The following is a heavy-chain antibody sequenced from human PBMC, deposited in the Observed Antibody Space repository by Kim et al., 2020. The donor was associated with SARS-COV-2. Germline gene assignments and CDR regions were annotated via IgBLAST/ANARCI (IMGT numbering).Heavy chain of an antibody. CDR2: INHSGST. D-gene: IGHD3-10*01. CDR1: GGSFSGYY. Sequence: SETLSLTCAVYGGSFSGYYWSWIRQPPGKGLEWIGEINHSGSTNYNPSLKSRVTISVDTSKNQFSLKLSSVTAADTAVYYCARDLWGPYGSGSYSGYWGQGTLVTVSS. CDR3: ARDLWGPYGSGSYSGY. V-gene: IGHV4-34*01. J-gene: IGHJ4*02.